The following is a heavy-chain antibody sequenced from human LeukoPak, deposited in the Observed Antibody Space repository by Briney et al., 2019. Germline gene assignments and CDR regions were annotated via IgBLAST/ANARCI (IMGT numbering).Heavy chain of an antibody. V-gene: IGHV4-61*02. J-gene: IGHJ4*02. Sequence: SETLSLTCTVSRGSINSGSYYWSWVRQPAGKGLEWIGRIYTSGSTNYNPSLKSRVTISVDTSKNQFSLKLSSVTAADTAVYYCASRGYSYGYYFDYWGQGTLVTVSS. D-gene: IGHD5-18*01. CDR3: ASRGYSYGYYFDY. CDR2: IYTSGST. CDR1: RGSINSGSYY.